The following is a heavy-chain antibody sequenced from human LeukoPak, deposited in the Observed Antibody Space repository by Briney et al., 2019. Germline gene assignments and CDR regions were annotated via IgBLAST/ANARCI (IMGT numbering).Heavy chain of an antibody. CDR3: AVGLGYCSSTSFYMEY. Sequence: ASVKVSCKASGDTFSSYAISWVRQAPGQGLEWMGGIIPIFGTANYAQKFQGRVTITADESTSTAYMELSSLRSEDTAVYYWAVGLGYCSSTSFYMEYWGQGTLVTVSS. V-gene: IGHV1-69*13. CDR1: GDTFSSYA. D-gene: IGHD2-2*02. J-gene: IGHJ4*02. CDR2: IIPIFGTA.